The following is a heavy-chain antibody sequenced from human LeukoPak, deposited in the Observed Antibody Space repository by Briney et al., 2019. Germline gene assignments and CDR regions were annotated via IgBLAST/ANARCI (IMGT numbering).Heavy chain of an antibody. D-gene: IGHD6-13*01. Sequence: GGSLRLSCAASGFTFSNYAMSWVRQAPGKGLEWVSSISNNGVITYNADSVKGRLTISRDNSKNTLNLQMNSLRVEDTAVYYCAKDLRVAAAAPFDYWGQGTLVTVSS. CDR1: GFTFSNYA. CDR2: ISNNGVIT. J-gene: IGHJ4*02. CDR3: AKDLRVAAAAPFDY. V-gene: IGHV3-23*01.